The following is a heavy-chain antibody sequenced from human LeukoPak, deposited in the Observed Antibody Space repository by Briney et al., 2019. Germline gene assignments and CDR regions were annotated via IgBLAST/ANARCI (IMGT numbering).Heavy chain of an antibody. V-gene: IGHV3-53*01. D-gene: IGHD3-16*01. Sequence: GGSLRLSCAASGFTVSSSYMSWVRQAPGRGLEGVSVIYSGGSRYYADSVKGRFSLSRDNSRNALYLQMNSLRADDTAVYYCARSAPLGTHQYYFDYWGQGTLVTVSS. CDR3: ARSAPLGTHQYYFDY. J-gene: IGHJ4*02. CDR2: IYSGGSR. CDR1: GFTVSSSY.